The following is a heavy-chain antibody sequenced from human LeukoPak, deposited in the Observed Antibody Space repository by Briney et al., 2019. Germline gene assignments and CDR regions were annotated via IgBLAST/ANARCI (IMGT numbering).Heavy chain of an antibody. CDR3: ARDVSSAYYEFDN. V-gene: IGHV3-21*01. Sequence: GGSLRLSCAASGFTFSSYTMNWVRQAPGKGLEWVSSISSRSSYTHYADSVKGRFTISRDNAKNSLYLQMNSLRAEDTAVYHCARDVSSAYYEFDNWGQGTLVTVSS. D-gene: IGHD3-22*01. CDR2: ISSRSSYT. J-gene: IGHJ4*02. CDR1: GFTFSSYT.